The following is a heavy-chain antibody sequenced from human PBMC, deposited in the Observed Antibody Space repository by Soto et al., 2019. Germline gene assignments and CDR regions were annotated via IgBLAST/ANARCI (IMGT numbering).Heavy chain of an antibody. J-gene: IGHJ4*02. CDR3: ARVPDY. V-gene: IGHV4-39*02. CDR1: GGSISGSRFH. CDR2: IHSGWXX. Sequence: PAETLSLTCNVSGGSISGSRFHWAWIRQTPVKVLECIGIIHSGWXXXXXXSVXXXXTXSLXXSKXXXXXGXXXXXAADTAVYYCARVPDYWGQGTLVTGSS.